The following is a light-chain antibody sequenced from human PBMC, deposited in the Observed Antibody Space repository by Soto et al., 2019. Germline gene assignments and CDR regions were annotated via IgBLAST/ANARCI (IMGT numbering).Light chain of an antibody. CDR3: QQYNNWPPYT. CDR1: QNIGSN. J-gene: IGKJ2*01. V-gene: IGKV3-15*01. Sequence: EVVMTQSPATLSASPGERVILSCRASQNIGSNLAWYQQRPGQPPRLLMYGASTRATETPARFSGSGSATDFTLTISSLQSEDFAVYYCQQYNNWPPYTFGQGTKVYI. CDR2: GAS.